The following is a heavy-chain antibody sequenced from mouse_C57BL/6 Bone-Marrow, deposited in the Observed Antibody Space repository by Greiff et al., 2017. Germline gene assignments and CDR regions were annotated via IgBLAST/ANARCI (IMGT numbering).Heavy chain of an antibody. V-gene: IGHV1-64*01. Sequence: VQLQESGAELVKPGASVKLSCKASGYTFTSYWMHWVKQRPGQGLEWIGMIHPNSGSTNYNEKFKSKATLTVDKSSSTAYMQLSSLTSEDSAVYYCARLATVPAWFAYWGQGTLVTVSA. CDR2: IHPNSGST. CDR1: GYTFTSYW. D-gene: IGHD1-1*01. J-gene: IGHJ3*01. CDR3: ARLATVPAWFAY.